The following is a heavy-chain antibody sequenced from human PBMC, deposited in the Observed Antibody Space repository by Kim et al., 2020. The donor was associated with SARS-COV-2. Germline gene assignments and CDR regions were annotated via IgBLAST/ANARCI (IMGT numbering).Heavy chain of an antibody. J-gene: IGHJ4*02. CDR3: ARTYGSGSYFY. D-gene: IGHD3-10*01. V-gene: IGHV4-34*01. CDR2: T. Sequence: TNYNPSLKSRVTISVDTSKNQFSLKLSSVTAADTAVYYCARTYGSGSYFYWGQGTLVTVSS.